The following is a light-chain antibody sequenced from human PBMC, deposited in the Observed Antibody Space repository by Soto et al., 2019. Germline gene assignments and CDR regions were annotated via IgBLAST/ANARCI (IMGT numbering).Light chain of an antibody. CDR2: EVS. J-gene: IGLJ3*02. CDR3: SYYTISGV. Sequence: QSALTQPASVSGSPGQSITISCTGTSSDVGGYNYVAWYQHHPGKAPKLIIYEVSNRPSGVSNRFSASKSGNTAFLTISGLQADDEADYYCSYYTISGVFGGGTNVTVL. V-gene: IGLV2-14*01. CDR1: SSDVGGYNY.